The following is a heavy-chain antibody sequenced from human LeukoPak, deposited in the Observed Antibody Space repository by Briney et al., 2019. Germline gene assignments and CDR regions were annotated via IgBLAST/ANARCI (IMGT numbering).Heavy chain of an antibody. CDR3: AREDYGGNSLDAFDI. CDR2: IYTSGST. Sequence: SETLSLTCTASGGSISSYYWSWIRQPAGKGLEWIGRIYTSGSTNYNPSLKRRVTMSVDTSKNQFSLKLSSVTAADTAVYYCAREDYGGNSLDAFDIWGQGTMVTVSS. J-gene: IGHJ3*02. CDR1: GGSISSYY. D-gene: IGHD4-23*01. V-gene: IGHV4-4*07.